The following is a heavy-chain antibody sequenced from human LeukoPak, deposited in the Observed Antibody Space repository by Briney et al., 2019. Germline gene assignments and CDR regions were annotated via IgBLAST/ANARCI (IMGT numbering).Heavy chain of an antibody. V-gene: IGHV3-23*01. J-gene: IGHJ6*03. CDR1: GFTFNNYA. Sequence: AGGPLRLSCSASGFTFNNYALTWVRQTPGKGLECVSAISGDGVSPYYADSVKGRFTISRDNSKNTLYLQMNSLRAEDTAVYYCARAIDYYDFWSGYQDYYYMDVWGKGTTVTVSS. CDR3: ARAIDYYDFWSGYQDYYYMDV. D-gene: IGHD3-3*01. CDR2: ISGDGVSP.